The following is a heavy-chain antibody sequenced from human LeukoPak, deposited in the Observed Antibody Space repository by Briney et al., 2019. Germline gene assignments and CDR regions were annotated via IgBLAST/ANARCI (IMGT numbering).Heavy chain of an antibody. CDR1: GFTFSSYA. J-gene: IGHJ4*02. V-gene: IGHV3-15*04. D-gene: IGHD3-10*01. CDR2: IASKTDGGAT. Sequence: GGSLRLSCAASGFTFSSYAMSWVRQAPGEGLDWVGRIASKTDGGATDYAAPVKGRFTISRDDSKNTLNLQMNSLKTEDTAVYYCTTGIRGDWGQGTLVTVSS. CDR3: TTGIRGD.